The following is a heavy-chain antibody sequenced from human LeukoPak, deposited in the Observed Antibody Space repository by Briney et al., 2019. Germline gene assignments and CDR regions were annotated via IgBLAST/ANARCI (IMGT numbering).Heavy chain of an antibody. CDR1: GFTFSSYA. J-gene: IGHJ4*02. V-gene: IGHV3-15*04. D-gene: IGHD3-10*01. CDR2: IASKTDGGAT. Sequence: GGSLRLSCAASGFTFSSYAMSWVRQAPGEGLDWVGRIASKTDGGATDYAAPVKGRFTISRDDSKNTLNLQMNSLKTEDTAVYYCTTGIRGDWGQGTLVTVSS. CDR3: TTGIRGD.